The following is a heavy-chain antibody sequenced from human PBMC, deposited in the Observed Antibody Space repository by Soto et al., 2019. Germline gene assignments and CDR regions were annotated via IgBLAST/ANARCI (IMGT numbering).Heavy chain of an antibody. Sequence: GGSLRLSCAASGFAFSTYSMNWVRQAPGKGLEWVSYISFSSTTIFYADSVRGRFTISRDNAKNSLYLQMNTLRDEDTAVYYCARDNGMAGSFDPWGQGTLVTVS. D-gene: IGHD2-8*01. CDR2: ISFSSTTI. CDR3: ARDNGMAGSFDP. J-gene: IGHJ5*02. V-gene: IGHV3-48*02. CDR1: GFAFSTYS.